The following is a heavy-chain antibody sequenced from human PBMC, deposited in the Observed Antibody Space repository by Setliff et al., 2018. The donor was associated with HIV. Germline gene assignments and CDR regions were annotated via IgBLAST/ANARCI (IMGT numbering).Heavy chain of an antibody. CDR1: GDSISTGTYY. Sequence: SETLSLTCSVSGDSISTGTYYWGWIRQPPGKGLEWIGSVSYSGSTLYNPSLKSRVTISVDTSKNHFSLNLSSVTAADTAVYYCARHRDPPGTSWIFYYFYMDLWGGGTTVTVSS. CDR3: ARHRDPPGTSWIFYYFYMDL. CDR2: VSYSGST. J-gene: IGHJ6*03. D-gene: IGHD6-13*01. V-gene: IGHV4-39*07.